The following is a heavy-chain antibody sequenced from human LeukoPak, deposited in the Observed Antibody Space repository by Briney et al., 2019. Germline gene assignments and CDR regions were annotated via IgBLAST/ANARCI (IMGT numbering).Heavy chain of an antibody. CDR2: INPNSGGT. D-gene: IGHD3-3*01. CDR1: GYTFTSYY. Sequence: ASVKVSCKASGYTFTSYYMHWVRQAPGQGLEWMGRINPNSGGTNYAQKFQGRVTMTRDTSISTAYMELSRLRSDDTAVYYCARASPIYWSGYTYYYGMDVWGQGTTVTVSS. CDR3: ARASPIYWSGYTYYYGMDV. V-gene: IGHV1-2*06. J-gene: IGHJ6*02.